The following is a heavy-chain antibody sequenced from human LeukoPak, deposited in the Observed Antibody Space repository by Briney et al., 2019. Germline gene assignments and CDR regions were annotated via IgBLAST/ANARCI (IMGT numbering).Heavy chain of an antibody. Sequence: GASVKVSCKASGYTFTGYYMHWVRQAPGQGLEWMGWISAYNGNTNYAQKLQGRVTMTTDTSTSTAYMELRSLRSDDTAVYYCARDHSYSYHDAFDIWGQGTMVTVSS. CDR2: ISAYNGNT. J-gene: IGHJ3*02. D-gene: IGHD5-18*01. CDR3: ARDHSYSYHDAFDI. CDR1: GYTFTGYY. V-gene: IGHV1-18*04.